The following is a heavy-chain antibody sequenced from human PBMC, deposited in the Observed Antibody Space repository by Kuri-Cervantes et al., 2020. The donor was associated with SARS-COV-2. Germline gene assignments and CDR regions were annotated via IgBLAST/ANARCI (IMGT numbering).Heavy chain of an antibody. V-gene: IGHV3-30*02. D-gene: IGHD2-2*01. Sequence: GESLKISCAASGFTFSSYGMHWVRQAPGKGLEWVAFIRYDGSNEYYADSVKGRFTISRDNSKNTLYLQMNSLRAEDTAVYYCAKPIAVPARPHYYYYYMDVWGKGTTVTVSS. CDR3: AKPIAVPARPHYYYYYMDV. CDR2: IRYDGSNE. J-gene: IGHJ6*03. CDR1: GFTFSSYG.